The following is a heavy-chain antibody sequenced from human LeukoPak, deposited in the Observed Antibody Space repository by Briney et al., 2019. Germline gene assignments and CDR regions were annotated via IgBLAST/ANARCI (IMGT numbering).Heavy chain of an antibody. CDR1: GYSFTSYG. Sequence: GESLKISCKGSGYSFTSYGISWVRQAPGQGLEWMGWISAYNGNTNYAQKLQGRVTMTTDTSTSTAYMELRSLRSDDTAVYYCAREIAAAGTGNWFDPWGQGTLVTVSS. V-gene: IGHV1-18*01. D-gene: IGHD6-13*01. CDR2: ISAYNGNT. J-gene: IGHJ5*02. CDR3: AREIAAAGTGNWFDP.